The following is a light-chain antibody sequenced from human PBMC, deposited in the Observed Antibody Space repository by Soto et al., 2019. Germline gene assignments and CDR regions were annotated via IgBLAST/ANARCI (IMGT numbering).Light chain of an antibody. V-gene: IGLV2-14*01. CDR3: MSYTSSTAYV. J-gene: IGLJ1*01. CDR2: KVN. CDR1: SSDIGAFNY. Sequence: QSALTQPASVSGSPGQSITISCTGTSSDIGAFNYVSWYQHHPGKAPKLIIYKVNIRPSGIPYRFSGSKSGNTASLTISGLQAEDEADYHCMSYTSSTAYVFGTGTKVTVL.